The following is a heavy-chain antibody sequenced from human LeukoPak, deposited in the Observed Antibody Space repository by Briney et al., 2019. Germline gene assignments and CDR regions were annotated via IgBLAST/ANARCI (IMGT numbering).Heavy chain of an antibody. CDR1: GGSISSGGYY. Sequence: PSETLSLTCTVSGGSISSGGYYWSWIRQHPGKGLEWIGYIYYSGSTYYNPSLKSRVTISVDTSKNQFSLKLSSVTAADTAVYYCARGRFTYDSSGYYLDYWGQGTLVTVSS. CDR2: IYYSGST. CDR3: ARGRFTYDSSGYYLDY. J-gene: IGHJ4*02. D-gene: IGHD3-22*01. V-gene: IGHV4-31*03.